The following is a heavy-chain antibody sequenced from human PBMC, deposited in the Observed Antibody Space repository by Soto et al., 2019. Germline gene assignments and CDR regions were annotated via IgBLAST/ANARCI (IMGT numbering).Heavy chain of an antibody. CDR2: INVYNGNK. CDR1: GYTFRSYS. J-gene: IGHJ5*02. V-gene: IGHV1-18*01. D-gene: IGHD2-2*01. CDR3: ARDLAVGWFDP. Sequence: QVQLVQSGAEVKKPGASVKVSCKTSGYTFRSYSISWVRQAPGQGLEWMGWINVYNGNKKYAQNLQGRXTXTXXTSTSTAYMELRSLRSDDTAVYYCARDLAVGWFDPWGQGTLVTVSS.